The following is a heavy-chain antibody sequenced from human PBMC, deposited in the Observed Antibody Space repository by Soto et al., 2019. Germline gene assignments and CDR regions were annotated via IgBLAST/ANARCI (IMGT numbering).Heavy chain of an antibody. V-gene: IGHV3-13*01. CDR3: AKDNPPLSGWYDY. Sequence: GGSLRLSCAASGFIFSSYDVHWVRQAPGKGLEWVSVITTTGDTYYAASVKGRFTISRDNSKNTLYLQMNSLRAEDTAVYYCAKDNPPLSGWYDYWGQGTLVTVSS. CDR1: GFIFSSYD. D-gene: IGHD6-19*01. J-gene: IGHJ4*02. CDR2: ITTTGDT.